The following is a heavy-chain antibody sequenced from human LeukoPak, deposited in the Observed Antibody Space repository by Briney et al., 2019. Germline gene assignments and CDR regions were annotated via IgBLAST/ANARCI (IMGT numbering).Heavy chain of an antibody. J-gene: IGHJ5*02. CDR1: GGSISSGDYC. CDR3: ARGPPSFGESNNWFDP. V-gene: IGHV4-30-4*01. Sequence: SQTLSLTCTVSGGSISSGDYCWSWIRQPPGKGLERIGYIYYSGSTYYNPSLKSRVTISVDTSKNQFSLKLSSVTAADTAVYYCARGPPSFGESNNWFDPWGQGTLVTVSS. D-gene: IGHD3-10*01. CDR2: IYYSGST.